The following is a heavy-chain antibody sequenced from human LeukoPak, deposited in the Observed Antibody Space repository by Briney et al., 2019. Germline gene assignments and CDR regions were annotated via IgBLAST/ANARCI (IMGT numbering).Heavy chain of an antibody. D-gene: IGHD3-16*01. Sequence: PGGSLRLSCAASGFTFSSYSMNWVRQAPGKGLEWVSSISSSSSYIYYADSVKGRFTISRDNAKDSLYLQMNSLRAEDTAVYYCARGSGYFDSDYGYFDYWGQGTLVTVSS. CDR1: GFTFSSYS. V-gene: IGHV3-21*01. CDR3: ARGSGYFDSDYGYFDY. CDR2: ISSSSSYI. J-gene: IGHJ4*02.